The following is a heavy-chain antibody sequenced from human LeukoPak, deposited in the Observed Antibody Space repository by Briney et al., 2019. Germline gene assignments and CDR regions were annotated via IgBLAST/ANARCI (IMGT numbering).Heavy chain of an antibody. CDR1: GLTVSSNC. J-gene: IGHJ3*02. D-gene: IGHD1-26*01. CDR3: ARATIVGAIFDAFDI. V-gene: IGHV4-39*07. Sequence: GSLRLSCAASGLTVSSNCMSWVRQAPGKGLEWIGSIYYSGSTYYNPSLKSRVTISVDTSKNQFSLKLSSVTAADTAVYYCARATIVGAIFDAFDIWGQGTMVTVSS. CDR2: IYYSGST.